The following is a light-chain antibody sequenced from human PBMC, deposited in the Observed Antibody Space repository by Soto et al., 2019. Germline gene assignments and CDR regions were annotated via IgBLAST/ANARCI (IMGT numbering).Light chain of an antibody. CDR1: QSVSSSY. Sequence: EIVLTQSPGTLSLSPGERATLSCRASQSVSSSYLAWYQQKPGQAPRQLIYGASSRATGIEDRFSGSGSGTDFTLTISRLEPEDFAVYYCQQYGRSPMTFGQGTKVELK. V-gene: IGKV3-20*01. J-gene: IGKJ1*01. CDR3: QQYGRSPMT. CDR2: GAS.